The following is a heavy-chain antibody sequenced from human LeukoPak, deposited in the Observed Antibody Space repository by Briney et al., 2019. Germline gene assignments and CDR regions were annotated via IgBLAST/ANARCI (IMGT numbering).Heavy chain of an antibody. Sequence: GGSLRLSCAASGFTFSNSALSWVRQAPGKGLEWVSDISGSGGSTYYADSVKGRFTISRDNSKNTLYLQMNSLRAEDTAVYYCAKDLFLSNYYDSSGYYLAFDYWGQGTLVTVSS. D-gene: IGHD3-22*01. CDR3: AKDLFLSNYYDSSGYYLAFDY. V-gene: IGHV3-23*01. CDR2: ISGSGGST. CDR1: GFTFSNSA. J-gene: IGHJ4*02.